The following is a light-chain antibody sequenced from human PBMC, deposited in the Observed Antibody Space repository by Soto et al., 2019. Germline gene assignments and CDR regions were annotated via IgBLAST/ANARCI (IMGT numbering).Light chain of an antibody. CDR3: QQRSNWPPIT. Sequence: EVVLTQSPGTLSLSRGERATLSCRASERIYSAYLGWYQQKPGQAPRLLIYGTSSRATGIPDRFSGSGSGTDFTLTNSGLEPEDFAVYYCQQRSNWPPITFGQGTRLEIK. CDR2: GTS. CDR1: ERIYSAY. J-gene: IGKJ5*01. V-gene: IGKV3D-20*02.